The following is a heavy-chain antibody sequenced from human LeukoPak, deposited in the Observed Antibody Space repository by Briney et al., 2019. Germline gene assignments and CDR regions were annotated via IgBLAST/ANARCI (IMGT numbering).Heavy chain of an antibody. Sequence: ASVKVSCKASGYTLTSFGISWVRQAPGQGLEWMGWISDYNGNTNYAQKLQGRVTMTTDTSTSTAYMELRSLRSDDTAVYYCARSPGDSSRWYWDPNFDYWGQGTPVTVSS. V-gene: IGHV1-18*01. CDR3: ARSPGDSSRWYWDPNFDY. CDR2: ISDYNGNT. D-gene: IGHD6-13*01. CDR1: GYTLTSFG. J-gene: IGHJ4*02.